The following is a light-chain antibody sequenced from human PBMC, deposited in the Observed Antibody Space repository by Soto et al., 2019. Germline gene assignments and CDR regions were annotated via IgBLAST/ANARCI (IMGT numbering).Light chain of an antibody. Sequence: AIQMTQSPSSLSASVGDRVTITCRASQGIRNHLAWYQQKPGTAPKVLISAASRLQTGVPSSFSDSGSGTDLTLTISSLQPEDLATYYCLHDFNFPFTFGQGTKLQVK. V-gene: IGKV1-6*01. J-gene: IGKJ2*01. CDR2: AAS. CDR3: LHDFNFPFT. CDR1: QGIRNH.